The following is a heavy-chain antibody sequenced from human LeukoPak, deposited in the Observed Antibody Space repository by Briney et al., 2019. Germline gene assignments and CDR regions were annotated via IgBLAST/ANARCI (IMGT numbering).Heavy chain of an antibody. V-gene: IGHV4-39*01. Sequence: SETLSLTCNVSGGSISSSSYCWGWIRQPPGKGLEWIGSIYYSGTTYYNPSLESRLTISVGTYNNQFSLNLKSMTATDTAVYYCARLSSSAYYASDYWGQGTLVTVSS. CDR1: GGSISSSSYC. D-gene: IGHD3-22*01. CDR3: ARLSSSAYYASDY. J-gene: IGHJ4*02. CDR2: IYYSGTT.